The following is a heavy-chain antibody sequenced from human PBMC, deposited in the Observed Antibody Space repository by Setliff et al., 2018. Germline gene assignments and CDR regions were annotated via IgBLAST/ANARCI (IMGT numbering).Heavy chain of an antibody. J-gene: IGHJ4*02. D-gene: IGHD3-16*01. CDR3: AGDPPGPHLVYTY. CDR1: GFTFSSYA. Sequence: LRLSCAASGFTFSSYAMSWVRQTPGRGLEWVSAISGNGGSTYYTDSVKGRFTISRDNSKNTLDLQMNSLRAEDTAVYYCAGDPPGPHLVYTYWGQGALVTVSS. V-gene: IGHV3-23*01. CDR2: ISGNGGST.